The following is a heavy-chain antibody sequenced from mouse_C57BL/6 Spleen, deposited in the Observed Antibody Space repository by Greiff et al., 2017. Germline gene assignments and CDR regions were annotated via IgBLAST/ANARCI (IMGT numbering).Heavy chain of an antibody. D-gene: IGHD1-1*01. CDR3: ARGYGYYAMDY. Sequence: QVQLKQSGAELVRPGTSVKVSCKASGYAFTNYLIEWVKQRPGQGLEWIGVINPGSGGTNYNEKFKGKATLTADKPSSTAYMQLSSLTSEDSAVYFCARGYGYYAMDYWGQGTSVTVSS. CDR2: INPGSGGT. J-gene: IGHJ4*01. CDR1: GYAFTNYL. V-gene: IGHV1-54*01.